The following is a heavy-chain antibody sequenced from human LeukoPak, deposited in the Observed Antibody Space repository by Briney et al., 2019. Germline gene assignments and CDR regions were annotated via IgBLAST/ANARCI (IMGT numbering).Heavy chain of an antibody. V-gene: IGHV1-18*01. CDR1: GYIFTDYG. Sequence: ASVKASCKASGYIFTDYGISWVRQAPGQGLEWMGWISAFNGNTNYAQKLQGRVTMTTDTSTRTAYMELRGLRSDDTAVYYCARAGAAVTTHFDYWGQGTLVTVSS. CDR2: ISAFNGNT. D-gene: IGHD4-17*01. CDR3: ARAGAAVTTHFDY. J-gene: IGHJ4*02.